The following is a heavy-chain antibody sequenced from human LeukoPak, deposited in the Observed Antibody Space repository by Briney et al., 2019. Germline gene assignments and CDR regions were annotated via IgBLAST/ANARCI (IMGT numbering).Heavy chain of an antibody. CDR3: ARATRLRLGELSLRPLGY. D-gene: IGHD3-16*02. J-gene: IGHJ4*02. CDR1: GYTFTSYY. Sequence: GASVKVSCKASGYTFTSYYMHWVRQAPGQGLEWMGIINPSGGSTSYAQKLQGRVTMTRDTSTSTVYMELRSLRSQDTAVYYCARATRLRLGELSLRPLGYWGQGTLVTVSS. CDR2: INPSGGST. V-gene: IGHV1-46*04.